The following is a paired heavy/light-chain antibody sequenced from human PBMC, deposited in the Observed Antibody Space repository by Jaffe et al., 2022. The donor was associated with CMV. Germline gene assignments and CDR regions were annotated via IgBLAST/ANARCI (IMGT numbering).Light chain of an antibody. CDR2: GNS. CDR1: SSNIGAGYD. J-gene: IGLJ3*02. Sequence: QSVLTQPPSVSGAPGQRVTISCAGSSSNIGAGYDVHWYQHLPGTAPKLLIYGNSNRPSGVPDRFSGSKSGTSASLAITGLQAEDGADYFCQSYDNSLSGFWVFGGGTKLTVL. V-gene: IGLV1-40*01. CDR3: QSYDNSLSGFWV.
Heavy chain of an antibody. CDR3: ARHRVGAETTLTTTDYFDP. J-gene: IGHJ5*02. V-gene: IGHV4-39*01. CDR2: ISYSGST. CDR1: GGSISSDSYY. D-gene: IGHD4-4*01. Sequence: QLQLQESGPGLVKPSVTLSLTCTVSGGSISSDSYYWGWIRQSPGKGPEWIGSISYSGSTYYNPSLKSRVTISVDTSKNQFSLRLSSVTAADTAVYYCARHRVGAETTLTTTDYFDPWGQGTLVTVSS.